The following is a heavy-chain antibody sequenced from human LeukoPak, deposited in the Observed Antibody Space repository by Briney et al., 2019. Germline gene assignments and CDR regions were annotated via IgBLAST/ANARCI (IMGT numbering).Heavy chain of an antibody. CDR2: ISGSGGST. Sequence: GGSLRLSCAPSGFTFSSYAMSWVRQAPGKGREGVSAISGSGGSTYYADSEKGRFTISRDNSKNTLYLQMNSLRAEDTAVYYCAKDLRYRDWYFDLWGRGTLVTVSS. D-gene: IGHD4-17*01. J-gene: IGHJ2*01. CDR3: AKDLRYRDWYFDL. V-gene: IGHV3-23*01. CDR1: GFTFSSYA.